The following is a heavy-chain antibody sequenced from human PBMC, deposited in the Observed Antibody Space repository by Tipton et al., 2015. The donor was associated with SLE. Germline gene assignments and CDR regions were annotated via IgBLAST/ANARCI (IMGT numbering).Heavy chain of an antibody. D-gene: IGHD2-8*02. Sequence: GSLRLSCVASGFSFSSHAVNWARQAPGKGLEWVSFIYSAGTTTYYADSVKGRFTISRDNSKNTVHLQMNSLRADDAAVYYCAKGDHGGLSGWFDPWGQGTLVTVSS. CDR3: AKGDHGGLSGWFDP. J-gene: IGHJ5*02. CDR1: GFSFSSHA. V-gene: IGHV3-23*03. CDR2: IYSAGTTT.